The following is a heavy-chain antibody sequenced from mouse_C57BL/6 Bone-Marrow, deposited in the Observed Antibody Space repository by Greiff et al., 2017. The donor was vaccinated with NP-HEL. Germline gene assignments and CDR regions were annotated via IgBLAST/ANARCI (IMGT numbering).Heavy chain of an antibody. J-gene: IGHJ2*01. CDR1: GYTFTSYW. V-gene: IGHV1-52*01. CDR3: ARGYYGNYLDY. Sequence: VQLQQSGAELVRPGSSVKLSCKASGYTFTSYWMHWVKQRPIQGLEWIGNIDPSDSETHYNQKFKDKATLTVDKSSSTAYMQLSSLTSEDSAVYYCARGYYGNYLDYWGQGTTLTVSS. D-gene: IGHD2-1*01. CDR2: IDPSDSET.